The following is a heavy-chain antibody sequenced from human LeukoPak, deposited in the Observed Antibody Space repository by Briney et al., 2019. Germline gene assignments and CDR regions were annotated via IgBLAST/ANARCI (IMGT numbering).Heavy chain of an antibody. D-gene: IGHD3-10*01. CDR3: ARTLYGSGSQLHDY. CDR2: ISDSGST. J-gene: IGHJ4*02. V-gene: IGHV4-39*07. Sequence: SETLSLTCTVSGGSISSSSYYWGWIRQPPGKGLEWIGRISDSGSTYYNPSLKSRVTISVDTSKNQFSLKLTSVTAADTAVYYCARTLYGSGSQLHDYWGQGTLVTVSS. CDR1: GGSISSSSYY.